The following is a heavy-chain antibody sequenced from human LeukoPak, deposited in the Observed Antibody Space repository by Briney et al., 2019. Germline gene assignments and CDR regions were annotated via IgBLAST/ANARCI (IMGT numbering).Heavy chain of an antibody. V-gene: IGHV3-13*05. CDR3: ARGRVLTGGSTYFDY. D-gene: IGHD7-27*01. CDR1: GFTFSSYD. Sequence: GGSLRLSCAASGFTFSSYDMHWVRHATGKGLEWVSAIGTAGDPYYPGSVKGRFTISRENAKNSLYLQMNSLRAGDTAVYYCARGRVLTGGSTYFDYWGQGTLVTVSS. J-gene: IGHJ4*02. CDR2: IGTAGDP.